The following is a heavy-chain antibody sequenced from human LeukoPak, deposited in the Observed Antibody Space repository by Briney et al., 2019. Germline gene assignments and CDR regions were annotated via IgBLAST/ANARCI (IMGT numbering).Heavy chain of an antibody. CDR1: EFTFSSSG. Sequence: GGSLRLSCAASEFTFSSSGMHWVRQAPGKGLEWVAVISYDGRSKYYGDSVKGRFTISRDNSKNTLYLQMNSLRAEDSAVYYCAKDLGYYSSYYYGMDVWGQGTTVTVSS. CDR2: ISYDGRSK. D-gene: IGHD4-11*01. J-gene: IGHJ6*02. V-gene: IGHV3-30*18. CDR3: AKDLGYYSSYYYGMDV.